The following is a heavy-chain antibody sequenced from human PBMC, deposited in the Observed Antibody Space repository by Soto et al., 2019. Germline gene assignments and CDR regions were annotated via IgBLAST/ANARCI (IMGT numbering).Heavy chain of an antibody. J-gene: IGHJ4*02. Sequence: PGESLKISCKGSGYSFTNYWIGWVRQMPGKGLEWMGIIYPGDSDTRYSPSFQGQVTISADKSISTAYLQWSSLKASDTAMYYCARQGSKYGPNFDYWGQGTLVTVSS. CDR3: ARQGSKYGPNFDY. V-gene: IGHV5-51*01. CDR1: GYSFTNYW. CDR2: IYPGDSDT. D-gene: IGHD2-15*01.